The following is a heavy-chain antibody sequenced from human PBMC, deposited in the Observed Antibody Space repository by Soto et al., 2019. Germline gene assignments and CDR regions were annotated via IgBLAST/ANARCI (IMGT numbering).Heavy chain of an antibody. Sequence: QVQLQESGPGLVKPSGTLSLTCAVSGVSISIPNWWAWVRQAPGKGLEWIGEIDHSGTTNYNPSLSCRVTISLDRSKDQFSLRLSAVAAADTAVYFCARGKFYAFDIWGQGTMVTVSS. J-gene: IGHJ3*02. CDR3: ARGKFYAFDI. CDR2: IDHSGTT. V-gene: IGHV4-4*02. CDR1: GVSISIPNW.